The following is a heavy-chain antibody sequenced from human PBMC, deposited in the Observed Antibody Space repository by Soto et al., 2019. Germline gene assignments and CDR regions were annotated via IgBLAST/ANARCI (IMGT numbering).Heavy chain of an antibody. CDR3: ARYGSDSSGPYYYYYGMDV. Sequence: RGGSLKISCKGSGYSFTSYWISWVRQMPGKGLEWMGRIDPSDSYTNYSPSFQGHVTISAVKSISTAYLQWSSLKASDTAMYYFARYGSDSSGPYYYYYGMDVWGQGTTVTVSS. J-gene: IGHJ6*02. D-gene: IGHD3-22*01. V-gene: IGHV5-10-1*01. CDR1: GYSFTSYW. CDR2: IDPSDSYT.